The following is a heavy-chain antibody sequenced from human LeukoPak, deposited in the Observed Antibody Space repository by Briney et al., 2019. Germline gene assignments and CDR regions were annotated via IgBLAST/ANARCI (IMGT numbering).Heavy chain of an antibody. Sequence: GGSLRLSCAASGFTFSSYWMSWVRQAPGKGLEWVANIKQDGSEKYYVDSVKGRFTFSRDNAKNSPYLQMNSLRAEDTAVYYCARGITIFGVVSHFDYWGQGTLVTVSS. CDR1: GFTFSSYW. J-gene: IGHJ4*02. D-gene: IGHD3-3*01. CDR3: ARGITIFGVVSHFDY. CDR2: IKQDGSEK. V-gene: IGHV3-7*01.